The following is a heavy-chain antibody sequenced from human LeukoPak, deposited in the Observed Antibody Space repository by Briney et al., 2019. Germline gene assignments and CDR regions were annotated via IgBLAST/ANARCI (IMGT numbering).Heavy chain of an antibody. CDR2: IWSDNRNK. V-gene: IGHV3-30*02. D-gene: IGHD2-21*02. J-gene: IGHJ4*02. CDR1: GFTFRSYG. Sequence: GGSLRPSCAASGFTFRSYGMHWVRQAPGKGLEWVALIWSDNRNKYYADSVKGQFTISRDKSKNTLYLQMNSLRTEDTAVYYCAKDLSLYCGGDCCPDYWGQGTLVTVSS. CDR3: AKDLSLYCGGDCCPDY.